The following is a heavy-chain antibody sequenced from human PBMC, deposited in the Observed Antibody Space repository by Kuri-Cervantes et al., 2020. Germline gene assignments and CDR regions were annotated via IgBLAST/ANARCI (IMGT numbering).Heavy chain of an antibody. Sequence: GGSLRLSCAASGFTFSSYGMHWVRQAPGKGLEWVAFIRYDGSNQYFADSVKGRFTISRDISKNTLYLQMNNLRADDTAVYYCARVADTTYDAFDIWGQGTMVTVSS. J-gene: IGHJ3*02. CDR1: GFTFSSYG. CDR2: IRYDGSNQ. V-gene: IGHV3-30*02. D-gene: IGHD1-26*01. CDR3: ARVADTTYDAFDI.